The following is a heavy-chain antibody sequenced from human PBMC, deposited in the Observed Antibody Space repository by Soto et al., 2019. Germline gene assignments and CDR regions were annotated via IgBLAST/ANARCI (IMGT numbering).Heavy chain of an antibody. D-gene: IGHD3-10*01. CDR3: ARTQLLWFGETVPSDAFDI. CDR2: ISSSSSTI. V-gene: IGHV3-48*01. Sequence: GGSLRLSCAASGFTFSSYSMNWVRQAPGKGLEWVSYISSSSSTIHYADSVKGRFTISRDNAKNSLYLQMNSLRAEDTAVYYCARTQLLWFGETVPSDAFDIWGQGTMVTVS. J-gene: IGHJ3*02. CDR1: GFTFSSYS.